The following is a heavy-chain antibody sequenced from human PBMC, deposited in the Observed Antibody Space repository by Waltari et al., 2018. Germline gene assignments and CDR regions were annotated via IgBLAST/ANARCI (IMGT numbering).Heavy chain of an antibody. D-gene: IGHD6-19*01. Sequence: QVQLQESGPGLVKPSETLSLTCTVSGGSISSYYWSWIRQPPGKGLEWIGYIYYRGSTTDNPPLKSRVTISVDTSKTQFSLKRSSVTAADTAVYYCASIAVAGTGNEDYWGQGTLVTVSS. CDR1: GGSISSYY. V-gene: IGHV4-59*01. J-gene: IGHJ4*02. CDR2: IYYRGST. CDR3: ASIAVAGTGNEDY.